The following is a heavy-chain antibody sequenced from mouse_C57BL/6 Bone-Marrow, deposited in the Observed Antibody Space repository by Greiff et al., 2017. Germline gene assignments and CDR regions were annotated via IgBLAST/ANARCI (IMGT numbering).Heavy chain of an antibody. Sequence: QVQLQQSGAELARPGASVKLSCKASGYTFTSSGISWVKQRTGQGLEWIGEIYPRNGNTYYNEKFKGKATLTADKSSSTAYMELRSLTSEDSAVYFCARDYGSSPWFAYWGRGTLVTVSA. J-gene: IGHJ3*01. CDR2: IYPRNGNT. CDR3: ARDYGSSPWFAY. CDR1: GYTFTSSG. V-gene: IGHV1-81*01. D-gene: IGHD1-1*01.